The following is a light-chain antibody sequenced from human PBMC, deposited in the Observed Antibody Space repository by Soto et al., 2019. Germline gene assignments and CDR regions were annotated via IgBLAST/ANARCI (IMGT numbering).Light chain of an antibody. Sequence: IVLTQSPVTLSFSPCEIATLSCRSSQSVSIKLAWYQQKPGQAPRLLIYGTSTRATGIPARFSGSGSGTEFTLTISSLQSEDFAVYYCQQYNNWPPITFGQGTRLEIK. J-gene: IGKJ5*01. CDR3: QQYNNWPPIT. CDR1: QSVSIK. V-gene: IGKV3-15*01. CDR2: GTS.